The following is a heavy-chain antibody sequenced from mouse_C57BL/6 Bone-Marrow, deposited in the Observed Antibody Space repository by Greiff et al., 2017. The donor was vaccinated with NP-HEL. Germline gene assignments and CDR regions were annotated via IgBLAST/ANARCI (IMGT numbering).Heavy chain of an antibody. CDR2: ISDGGSYT. CDR3: AREPVVAYYFDY. D-gene: IGHD1-1*01. Sequence: EVKLVESGGGLVKPGGSLKLSCAASGFTFSSYAMSWVRQTPEKRLEWVATISDGGSYTYYPDNVKGRFTISRDNAKNNLYLQMSHLKSEDTAMYYCAREPVVAYYFDYWGQGTTLTVSS. V-gene: IGHV5-4*01. J-gene: IGHJ2*01. CDR1: GFTFSSYA.